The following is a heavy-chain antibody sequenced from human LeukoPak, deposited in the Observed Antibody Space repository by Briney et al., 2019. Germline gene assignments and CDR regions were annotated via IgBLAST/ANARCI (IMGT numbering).Heavy chain of an antibody. CDR3: ATVPEGVPDAFDI. D-gene: IGHD3-16*01. CDR1: GGTFSSYA. Sequence: PVKVSCKASGGTFSSYAISWVRQAPGQGLEWMGGIIPIFGTANYAQKFQGRVTITTDESTSTAYMELSSLRSEDTAVYYRATVPEGVPDAFDIWGQGTMVTVSS. V-gene: IGHV1-69*05. CDR2: IIPIFGTA. J-gene: IGHJ3*02.